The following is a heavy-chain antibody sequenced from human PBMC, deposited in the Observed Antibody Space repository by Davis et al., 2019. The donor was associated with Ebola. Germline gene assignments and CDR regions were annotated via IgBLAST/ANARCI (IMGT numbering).Heavy chain of an antibody. D-gene: IGHD6-6*01. CDR3: AKRRWVYSSSSDLEYYFDY. CDR2: ISSNGGST. Sequence: PGGSLRLSCAASGFTFSNYGMHWVRQAPGKGLEYVSPISSNGGSTYYADSVKGRFTISRDNSKNTLFLQMNSLRAEDTAVYYCAKRRWVYSSSSDLEYYFDYWGQGTLVTVSS. J-gene: IGHJ4*02. V-gene: IGHV3-64*04. CDR1: GFTFSNYG.